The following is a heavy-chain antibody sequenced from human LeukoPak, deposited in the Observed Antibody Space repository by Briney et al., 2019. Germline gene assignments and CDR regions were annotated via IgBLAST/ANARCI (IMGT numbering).Heavy chain of an antibody. CDR2: IIPILGIA. V-gene: IGHV1-69*04. J-gene: IGHJ6*02. Sequence: VATVNVSCKASGGTFSSYASSWVRQPPGQGLEWIGRIIPILGIANYAHKFQGRATITADKSTSTAYMELSSLRSEDTAVYYCARDIVVVPAATDSSSRSRGYYYGMDVWGQGTTVTVSS. D-gene: IGHD2-2*01. CDR3: ARDIVVVPAATDSSSRSRGYYYGMDV. CDR1: GGTFSSYA.